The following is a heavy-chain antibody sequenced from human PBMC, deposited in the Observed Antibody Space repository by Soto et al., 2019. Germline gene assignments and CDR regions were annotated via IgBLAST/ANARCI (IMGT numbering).Heavy chain of an antibody. CDR1: RGSFSKFI. CDR2: IIPIFGTA. Sequence: ASVHVSCKSSRGSFSKFIGTWVRQAPGLGLEWVGGIIPIFGTANYAQKFQGRVTITADESTSTSYMEVNNLRSEDTAVYYCAKVRYSSPMGYYYGMDVWGQGTTVTVSS. D-gene: IGHD6-19*01. CDR3: AKVRYSSPMGYYYGMDV. V-gene: IGHV1-69*13. J-gene: IGHJ6*02.